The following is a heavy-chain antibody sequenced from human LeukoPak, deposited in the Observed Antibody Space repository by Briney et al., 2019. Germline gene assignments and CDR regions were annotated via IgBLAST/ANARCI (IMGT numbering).Heavy chain of an antibody. CDR2: IGAFGDT. J-gene: IGHJ4*02. Sequence: GGSLRLSCAASGFAFSSYDMHWVRQASGKGLEWVSGIGAFGDTYYGVAVRGRFTISRDNAKNSLYLQMNSLRAEDTALYYCAKDVKYSYGYYFDYWGQGTLVTVSS. V-gene: IGHV3-13*01. CDR1: GFAFSSYD. D-gene: IGHD5-18*01. CDR3: AKDVKYSYGYYFDY.